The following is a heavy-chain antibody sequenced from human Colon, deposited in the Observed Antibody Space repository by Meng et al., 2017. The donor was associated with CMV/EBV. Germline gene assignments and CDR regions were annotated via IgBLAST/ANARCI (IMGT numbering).Heavy chain of an antibody. CDR1: GFTLSPYW. Sequence: GGSLRLSCAASGFTLSPYWMKWVRQAPGKGLEWVASINKDGSGKYYVASVRGRFTISRDNAKNSLYLQLDTLRAEDTALYYCARDDGDYWGRGMLVTVSS. V-gene: IGHV3-7*01. CDR2: INKDGSGK. CDR3: ARDDGDY. D-gene: IGHD5-24*01. J-gene: IGHJ4*02.